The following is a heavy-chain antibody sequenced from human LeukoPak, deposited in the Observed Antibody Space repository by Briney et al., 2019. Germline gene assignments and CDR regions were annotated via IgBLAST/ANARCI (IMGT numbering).Heavy chain of an antibody. D-gene: IGHD2-21*02. Sequence: GESLKISCKGSGYSFTSYWIGWVRQMPGKGLEWMGIIHPGDSDTRYSPSFQGQVTISADKSISTAYLQWSSLKASDTAMYYCARSRICGGDCYSEFDYWGQGTLVTVSS. CDR3: ARSRICGGDCYSEFDY. V-gene: IGHV5-51*01. J-gene: IGHJ4*02. CDR2: IHPGDSDT. CDR1: GYSFTSYW.